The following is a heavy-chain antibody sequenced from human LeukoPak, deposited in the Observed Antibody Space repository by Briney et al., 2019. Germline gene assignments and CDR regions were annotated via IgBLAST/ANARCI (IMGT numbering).Heavy chain of an antibody. CDR2: ISVSGGST. V-gene: IGHV3-23*01. D-gene: IGHD1-26*01. Sequence: PGASLRLCCVASGFTFDNYGMSWVRQAPGKGLQWVSYISVSGGSTYYTDSVKGRFTISRDNSKSTLYLQLDGLRAEDTAVYFCAKGGSGNFPGRGYFDYWGQGTLVTVSS. CDR1: GFTFDNYG. CDR3: AKGGSGNFPGRGYFDY. J-gene: IGHJ4*02.